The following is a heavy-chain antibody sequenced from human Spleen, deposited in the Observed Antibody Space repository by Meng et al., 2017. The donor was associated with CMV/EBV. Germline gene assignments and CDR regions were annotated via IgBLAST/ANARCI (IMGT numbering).Heavy chain of an antibody. CDR3: AKGGRVVPAAWRHEI. J-gene: IGHJ3*02. D-gene: IGHD2-2*01. Sequence: GGPLRLSCEVSGFTFSNFPMHWIRQAPGKGLEWVAVISWDGSVTKYADSVKGRFTISRDNSKNTLYLQMNSLRAEDTAVYYCAKGGRVVPAAWRHEIWGQGTMVTVSS. V-gene: IGHV3-30-3*01. CDR1: GFTFSNFP. CDR2: ISWDGSVT.